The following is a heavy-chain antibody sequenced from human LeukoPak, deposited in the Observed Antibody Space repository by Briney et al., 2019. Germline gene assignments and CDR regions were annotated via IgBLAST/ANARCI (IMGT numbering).Heavy chain of an antibody. CDR3: ARVGSSGSGIPLVYYFDY. CDR1: GFTFSSYA. V-gene: IGHV3-64*01. Sequence: GGSLRLSCAASGFTFSSYAMHSVRQAPGKGLEYVSAISSNGGSTYYANSVKGRFTISRDNSKNTLYLQMGSLRAEDMAVYYCARVGSSGSGIPLVYYFDYWGQGTLVTVSS. J-gene: IGHJ4*02. CDR2: ISSNGGST. D-gene: IGHD6-19*01.